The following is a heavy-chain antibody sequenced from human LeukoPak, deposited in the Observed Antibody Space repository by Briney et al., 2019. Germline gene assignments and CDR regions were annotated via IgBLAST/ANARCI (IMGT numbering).Heavy chain of an antibody. CDR3: ARGSSGWPYYFDY. V-gene: IGHV4-59*11. CDR2: IYYSVST. Sequence: PSETLSLTCTVSGGSISSHYWSWIRQPPGKGLEWIGYIYYSVSTNYNPSLKSRVTISVDTSKNQFSLKLSSVTAADTAVYYCARGSSGWPYYFDYWGQGTLVTVSS. D-gene: IGHD6-19*01. J-gene: IGHJ4*02. CDR1: GGSISSHY.